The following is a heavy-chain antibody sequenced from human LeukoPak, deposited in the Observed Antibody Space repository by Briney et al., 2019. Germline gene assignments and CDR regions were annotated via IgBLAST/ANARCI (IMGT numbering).Heavy chain of an antibody. CDR3: AKESGADYGGVDFDY. CDR1: GFTFSKFG. D-gene: IGHD4-23*01. J-gene: IGHJ4*02. CDR2: ISSDGSHK. V-gene: IGHV3-30*04. Sequence: GGSLRLSCAASGFTFSKFGVHWVRQAPGKGLEWVAVISSDGSHKYYADSVKGRFTISRDNSQSTAYIQMNSLTIEDTAVYYCAKESGADYGGVDFDYWGQGTLVTVSS.